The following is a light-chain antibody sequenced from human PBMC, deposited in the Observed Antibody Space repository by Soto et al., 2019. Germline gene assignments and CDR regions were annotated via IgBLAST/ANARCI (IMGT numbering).Light chain of an antibody. CDR3: QQYGSSPPT. J-gene: IGKJ4*01. CDR2: GAS. Sequence: EIVLTQSPGTLSLSPGERATLSCRASQSVSKNFLAWYQQKPGQAPRLLISGASNRATGIPDRFSGSGSGTDFSITIDRLEPEDLAVYFCQQYGSSPPTCGGGTKVAIK. CDR1: QSVSKNF. V-gene: IGKV3-20*01.